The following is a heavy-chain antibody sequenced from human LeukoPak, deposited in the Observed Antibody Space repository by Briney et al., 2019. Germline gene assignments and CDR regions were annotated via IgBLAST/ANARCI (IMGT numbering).Heavy chain of an antibody. CDR2: ISSSSNYF. J-gene: IGHJ6*02. Sequence: GGSLRSPGAASGFTFSTYSMNWVRQAPGKGLEWVSSISSSSNYFYYADSVKGRFTISRDSAKNSLYLQMNSLRAEDTAVYYCARARGTYYYYAMDVWGQGTTVTVSS. CDR3: ARARGTYYYYAMDV. D-gene: IGHD1-26*01. CDR1: GFTFSTYS. V-gene: IGHV3-21*01.